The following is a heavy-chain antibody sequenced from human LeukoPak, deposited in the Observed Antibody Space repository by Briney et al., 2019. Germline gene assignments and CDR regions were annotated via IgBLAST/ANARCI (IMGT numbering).Heavy chain of an antibody. Sequence: SETLSLTCIVSGGSVSRSGYYWSWIRQHPGKGLEWIGYIYYSGTTYYNPSLKSRLTISVDTSKNQFSLRLSSVTAADTAVYYCAREYSSGWPADYYYGMDVWGQGTTVTVSS. J-gene: IGHJ6*02. CDR2: IYYSGTT. D-gene: IGHD6-19*01. CDR3: AREYSSGWPADYYYGMDV. V-gene: IGHV4-31*03. CDR1: GGSVSRSGYY.